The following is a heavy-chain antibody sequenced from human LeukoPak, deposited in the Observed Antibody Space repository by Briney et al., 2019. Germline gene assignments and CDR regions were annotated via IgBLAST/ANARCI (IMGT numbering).Heavy chain of an antibody. Sequence: PSQTLSLTCTVSGGSISSGGYYWSWIRQPPGKGLEWIGYIYHSGSTYYNPSLKSRVTISVDRSKNQFSLKLSSVTAADTAVYYCARVSLLRGYDYYFDDWGQGTLVTVSS. CDR2: IYHSGST. V-gene: IGHV4-30-2*01. CDR1: GGSISSGGYY. CDR3: ARVSLLRGYDYYFDD. J-gene: IGHJ4*02. D-gene: IGHD5-12*01.